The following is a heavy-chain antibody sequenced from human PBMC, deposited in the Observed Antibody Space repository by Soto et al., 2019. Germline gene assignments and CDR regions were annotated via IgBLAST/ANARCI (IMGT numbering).Heavy chain of an antibody. Sequence: QVQLVQSGAEVKKPGSSVKVSCTASGGTFSSYAISWVRQAPGQGLEWMGGIIPIFGTANYAQKFQGRVTITADESTSTAYMELSRLRSEDRAVYYCATHQEGYSDGYVDYWVQGTLVTVSS. CDR2: IIPIFGTA. CDR3: ATHQEGYSDGYVDY. CDR1: GGTFSSYA. J-gene: IGHJ4*02. D-gene: IGHD5-18*01. V-gene: IGHV1-69*01.